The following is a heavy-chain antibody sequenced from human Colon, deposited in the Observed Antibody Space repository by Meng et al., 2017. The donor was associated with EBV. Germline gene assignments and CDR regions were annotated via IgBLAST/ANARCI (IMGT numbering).Heavy chain of an antibody. CDR3: ARERGGVTRDFDS. CDR2: IFYSGNT. D-gene: IGHD3-16*01. Sequence: RPLQESGPGLLKPSEPLSLTCSVSGDSITTNGYYGGWIRQSPGKGLEWIGSIFYSGNTYFNPSLKTRVTISVDTSKNQFSLKLSSVTAADTAIYYCARERGGVTRDFDSWGQGALVTVSS. V-gene: IGHV4-39*07. J-gene: IGHJ4*02. CDR1: GDSITTNGYY.